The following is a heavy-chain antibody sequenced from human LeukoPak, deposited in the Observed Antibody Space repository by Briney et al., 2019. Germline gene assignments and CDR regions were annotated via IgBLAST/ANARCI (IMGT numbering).Heavy chain of an antibody. CDR3: ARGLGIFGVGNWFDP. CDR2: INHSGST. Sequence: PSGTLSLTCAVYGGSFSGYYWSWIRQPPGKGLEWIGEINHSGSTNYNPSLKSRVTISVDTSKNQFSLKLSSVTAADTAVYYCARGLGIFGVGNWFDPWGQGTLVTVSS. CDR1: GGSFSGYY. V-gene: IGHV4-34*01. D-gene: IGHD3-3*01. J-gene: IGHJ5*02.